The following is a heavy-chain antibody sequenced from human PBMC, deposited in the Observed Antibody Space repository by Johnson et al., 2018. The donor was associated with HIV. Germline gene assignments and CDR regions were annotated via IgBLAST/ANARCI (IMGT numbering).Heavy chain of an antibody. J-gene: IGHJ3*01. CDR1: EFNFNKAW. Sequence: VQLVESGGGVVQPGGTLRLSCAVSEFNFNKAWMSWVRQAPGKGLEWIGHIKSKGDGATTDYAAPLRGRFTISRDDSKNTLFLQMNNLKIEDTALYFCTTGQGNTVMGLVTFQGRAFDFWGQGTMVTVS. V-gene: IGHV3-15*01. CDR2: IKSKGDGATT. D-gene: IGHD2/OR15-2a*01. CDR3: TTGQGNTVMGLVTFQGRAFDF.